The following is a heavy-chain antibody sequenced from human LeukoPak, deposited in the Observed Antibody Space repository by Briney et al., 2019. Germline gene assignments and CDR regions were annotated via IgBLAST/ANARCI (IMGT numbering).Heavy chain of an antibody. CDR3: ARAGSTITIFGVGSRHAFDI. CDR1: GYTFTSYY. CDR2: INPSGGST. J-gene: IGHJ3*02. D-gene: IGHD3-3*01. Sequence: ASVKVSCKASGYTFTSYYMHWVRQAPGQGLEWMGIINPSGGSTSYAQKFQGRVTVTRDTSTSTVYMELSSLRSEDTAVYYCARAGSTITIFGVGSRHAFDIWGQGTMVTVSS. V-gene: IGHV1-46*01.